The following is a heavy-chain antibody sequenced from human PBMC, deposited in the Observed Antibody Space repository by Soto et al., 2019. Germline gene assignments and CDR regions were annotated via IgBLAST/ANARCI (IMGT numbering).Heavy chain of an antibody. CDR1: GYSISSGYY. CDR3: ASRDPGTSVDY. D-gene: IGHD1-7*01. Sequence: GPGPGVPSETLSLTCAVSGYSISSGYYWGWIRQPPGKGLEWIGGIYQSGSTNYNPSLKSRVTISLDKSENQFSLKVTSLTAADTAVYYCASRDPGTSVDYWGQGTLVTVSS. CDR2: IYQSGST. J-gene: IGHJ4*02. V-gene: IGHV4-38-2*01.